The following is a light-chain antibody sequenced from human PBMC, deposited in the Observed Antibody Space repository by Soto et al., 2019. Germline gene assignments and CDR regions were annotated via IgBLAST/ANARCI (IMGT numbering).Light chain of an antibody. CDR1: SSNIGSNS. Sequence: QSVLTQPPSASGTPGQRVAISCSGSSSNIGSNSVNWYQQLPGTAPKLLIYSNNQRPSGVPDRFYGSKSGTSASLAISGLQSEDEADYYCAAWDDSLMGVFGGGTKLTVL. CDR2: SNN. J-gene: IGLJ3*02. CDR3: AAWDDSLMGV. V-gene: IGLV1-44*01.